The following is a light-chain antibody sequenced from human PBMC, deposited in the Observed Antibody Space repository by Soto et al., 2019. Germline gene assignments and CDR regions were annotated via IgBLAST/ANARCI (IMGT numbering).Light chain of an antibody. CDR1: QSVTANY. CDR2: AAS. J-gene: IGKJ1*01. V-gene: IGKV3-20*01. Sequence: EIALTQSPGTLSLSPGERATLSCRASQSVTANYLAWYQQKPGQAPRLLIYAASIGATGIPDRFSGSGSGTDFTLTISRLEPEDFAVYSCLHNGIPLWTFGQGTKVEIK. CDR3: LHNGIPLWT.